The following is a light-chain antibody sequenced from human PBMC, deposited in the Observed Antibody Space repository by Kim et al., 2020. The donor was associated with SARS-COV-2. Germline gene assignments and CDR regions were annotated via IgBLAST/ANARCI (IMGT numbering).Light chain of an antibody. CDR2: GTS. V-gene: IGLV7-43*01. J-gene: IGLJ3*02. CDR3: LVVHNEAWV. Sequence: PGGTVTLTCASNTGAVTSGYHPNWCKQRPGQPPRSLIYGTSNKHSWTPARFSGSLLGGKAALTVSGVQPEDEAEYYCLVVHNEAWVFGGGTKVTVL. CDR1: TGAVTSGYH.